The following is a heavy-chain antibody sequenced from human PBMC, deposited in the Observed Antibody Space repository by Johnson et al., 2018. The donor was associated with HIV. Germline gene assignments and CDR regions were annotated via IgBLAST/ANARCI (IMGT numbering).Heavy chain of an antibody. V-gene: IGHV3-30-3*01. Sequence: QLVESGGGVVQPGRSLRLSCAASGFTFSSYAMHWVRQAPGKGLEWVAVISYDGINKYYADSVKGRFTISRDNSKNTLYLQMNSLRAEDTAVFYCTYSSAWSPGAFDIWGQGTMVTVSS. CDR1: GFTFSSYA. J-gene: IGHJ3*02. CDR2: ISYDGINK. D-gene: IGHD6-19*01. CDR3: TYSSAWSPGAFDI.